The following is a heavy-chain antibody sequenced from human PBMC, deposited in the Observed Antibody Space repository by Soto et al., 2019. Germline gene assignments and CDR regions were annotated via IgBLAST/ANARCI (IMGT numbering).Heavy chain of an antibody. CDR2: IIPIFGTA. D-gene: IGHD3-10*01. V-gene: IGHV1-69*06. J-gene: IGHJ5*02. CDR3: ARPHGSGSKNWFDP. Sequence: SLKGSSKAFGGTFCSYTLSSVRQAPGQGLEWMGGIIPIFGTANYAQKFQGRVTITADRSTSTAYMELSSLRSEDTAVYYCARPHGSGSKNWFDPWGQGTLVTVSS. CDR1: GGTFCSYT.